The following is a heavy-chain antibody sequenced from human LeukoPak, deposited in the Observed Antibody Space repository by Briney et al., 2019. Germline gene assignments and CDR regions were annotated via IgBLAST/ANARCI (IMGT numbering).Heavy chain of an antibody. V-gene: IGHV3-23*01. CDR2: ISASGGST. CDR1: GFTFSSYA. CDR3: AKVLSTVITVPFDY. J-gene: IGHJ4*02. Sequence: GGSLRLSCAASGFTFSSYAMSWVRQAPGKGLEWVSGISASGGSTNYADSVKGRFTISRDKSKSTLYLQMNSLRAEDTAVYYCAKVLSTVITVPFDYWGQGTLVTVSS. D-gene: IGHD4-23*01.